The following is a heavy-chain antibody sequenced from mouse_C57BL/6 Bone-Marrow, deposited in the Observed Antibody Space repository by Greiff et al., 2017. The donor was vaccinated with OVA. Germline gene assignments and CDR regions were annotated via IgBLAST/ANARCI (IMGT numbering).Heavy chain of an antibody. CDR1: GYTFTSYW. Sequence: QVQLQQSGAELVKPGASVKLSCKASGYTFTSYWMHWVMQRPGQGLEWIGMILPNSGSTNYKEKFKGKATLTVDKSSNTAYMQLSSLTSEDSAVYYCARRVLRIYMDYWGQGTSVTVSS. CDR2: ILPNSGST. CDR3: ARRVLRIYMDY. J-gene: IGHJ4*01. V-gene: IGHV1-64*01. D-gene: IGHD1-1*01.